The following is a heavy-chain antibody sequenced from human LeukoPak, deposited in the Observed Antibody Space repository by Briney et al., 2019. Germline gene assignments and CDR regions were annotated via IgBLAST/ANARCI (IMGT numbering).Heavy chain of an antibody. CDR1: GGSISSSSYY. J-gene: IGHJ4*02. D-gene: IGHD6-13*01. CDR2: IYYSGST. Sequence: SETLSLTCTVSGGSISSSSYYWGWIRQPPGKGLEWIGSIYYSGSTYYNPSPKSRVTISVDTSKNQFSLKLSSVTAADTAVYYCATPMVGRAAAGTQAVYWGQGTLVTVSS. V-gene: IGHV4-39*01. CDR3: ATPMVGRAAAGTQAVY.